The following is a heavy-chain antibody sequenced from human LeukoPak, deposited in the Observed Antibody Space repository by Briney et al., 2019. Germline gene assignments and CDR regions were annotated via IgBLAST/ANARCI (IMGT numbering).Heavy chain of an antibody. D-gene: IGHD6-6*01. V-gene: IGHV4-34*01. CDR3: AREGGIAARYYYYYYMYV. CDR2: INHSGST. J-gene: IGHJ6*03. CDR1: GGSFSGYY. Sequence: SETLSLTCAVYGGSFSGYYWSWIRQPPGKGLEWIGEINHSGSTNYNPSLKSRVTISVDTSKNQFSLKLSSVTAADTAVYYCAREGGIAARYYYYYYMYVWGKGTTVTVSS.